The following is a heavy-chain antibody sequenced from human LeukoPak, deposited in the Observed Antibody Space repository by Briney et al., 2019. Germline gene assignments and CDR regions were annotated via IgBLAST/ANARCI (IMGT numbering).Heavy chain of an antibody. CDR1: GASISSSGYY. CDR3: ARNDYSNNEYFQH. Sequence: ETLSLTCTVSGASISSSGYYWGWIRQPPGKGLEWVSVIYSGGSTYYADSVKGRFTISRDNSMNTLYLQMNSLRAEDTAVYYCARNDYSNNEYFQHWGQGTLVTVSS. CDR2: IYSGGST. D-gene: IGHD4-11*01. J-gene: IGHJ1*01. V-gene: IGHV3-66*01.